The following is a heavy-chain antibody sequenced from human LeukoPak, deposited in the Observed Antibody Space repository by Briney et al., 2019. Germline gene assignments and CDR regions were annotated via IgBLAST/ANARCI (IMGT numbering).Heavy chain of an antibody. J-gene: IGHJ4*02. CDR3: ARLGHMWFGVSPIDY. D-gene: IGHD3-10*01. Sequence: PSETLSLTCTVSGFTISAKDIYWSWIPPSPGQGLVFIGSILYSGITQYSPSLRDRITIFVDTSRNRISLTMTSVTAADTAVCYCARLGHMWFGVSPIDYWGQGTLVTVSS. V-gene: IGHV4-39*01. CDR1: GFTISAKDIY. CDR2: ILYSGIT.